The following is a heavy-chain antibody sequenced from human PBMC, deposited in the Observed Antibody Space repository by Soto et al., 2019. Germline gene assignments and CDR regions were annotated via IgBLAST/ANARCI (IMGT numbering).Heavy chain of an antibody. V-gene: IGHV1-18*04. CDR1: GYTLTSYG. CDR2: ISVYNGNT. CDR3: ARDFYYYDSSGYFDY. J-gene: IGHJ4*02. Sequence: QVQLVQSGGEVKKAGASVKVSCKASGYTLTSYGISWVRQAPGQGLEWMGWISVYNGNTKYGQNLQGRVTMTADTSTSTAYMELRSLRSDDTAVYYCARDFYYYDSSGYFDYWGQGTLVTVSS. D-gene: IGHD3-22*01.